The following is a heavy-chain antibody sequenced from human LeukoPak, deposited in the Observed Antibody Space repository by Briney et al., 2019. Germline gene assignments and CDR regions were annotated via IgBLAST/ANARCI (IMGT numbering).Heavy chain of an antibody. CDR2: IRYDGSNK. V-gene: IGHV3-30*02. CDR1: GFTFSSYG. Sequence: GVPLRLSCAASGFTFSSYGMHWVRQAPGKGLEWVAFIRYDGSNKYYADSVKGRFTISRDNSKNTLYLQMNSLRAEDTAVYYCAKEHYYGSGSAKNFDYWGQGTLVTVSS. J-gene: IGHJ4*02. CDR3: AKEHYYGSGSAKNFDY. D-gene: IGHD3-10*01.